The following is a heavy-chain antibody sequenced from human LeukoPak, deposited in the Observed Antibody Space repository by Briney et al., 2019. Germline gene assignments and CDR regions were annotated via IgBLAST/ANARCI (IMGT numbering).Heavy chain of an antibody. CDR1: GFTFSSYW. Sequence: PGGSLRLSCAASGFTFSSYWMSWVRQAPGKGLEWVANIRPDGSEIYYVDSMKGRFTISRDNAKNSLYLQMNNLRAEDTAVYYCARGKPLNYYDSSGYLNYWGQGTLVTVSS. CDR3: ARGKPLNYYDSSGYLNY. D-gene: IGHD3-22*01. CDR2: IRPDGSEI. V-gene: IGHV3-7*01. J-gene: IGHJ4*02.